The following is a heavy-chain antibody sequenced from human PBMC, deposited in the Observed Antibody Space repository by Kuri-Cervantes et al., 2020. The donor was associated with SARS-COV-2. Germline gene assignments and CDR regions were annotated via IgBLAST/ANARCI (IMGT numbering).Heavy chain of an antibody. D-gene: IGHD3-22*01. CDR2: IYYSGST. V-gene: IGHV4-59*08. CDR1: GGSISSYY. Sequence: GSLRLSCTVSGGSISSYYWSWIRQPPGKGLEWIGYIYYSGSTNYNPSLKSRVTISVETSKNQFSLKLSSVTAADTAVYYCARHGRNYYDSSRYFDYWGQGTLVTVSS. CDR3: ARHGRNYYDSSRYFDY. J-gene: IGHJ4*02.